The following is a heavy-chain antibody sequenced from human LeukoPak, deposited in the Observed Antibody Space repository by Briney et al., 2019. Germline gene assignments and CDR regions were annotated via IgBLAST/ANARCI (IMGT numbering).Heavy chain of an antibody. CDR3: ATRKLGNDY. CDR1: GHSISSGYY. J-gene: IGHJ4*02. D-gene: IGHD7-27*01. Sequence: SETLSLTCTVSGHSISSGYYWSWIRQPPGKGLEWIAYIYYSGSTNYNPSLKSRVTISADTSKNQFSLKLYSVTAADTAVYYCATRKLGNDYWGQGTLVTVSS. CDR2: IYYSGST. V-gene: IGHV4-61*01.